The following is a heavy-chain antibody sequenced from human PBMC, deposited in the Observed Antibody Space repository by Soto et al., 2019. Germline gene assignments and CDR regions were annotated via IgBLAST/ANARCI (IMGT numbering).Heavy chain of an antibody. D-gene: IGHD3-3*01. J-gene: IGHJ6*02. CDR2: IYYSGST. V-gene: IGHV4-31*03. Sequence: PSETLSLTCTVSGGSISSGGYYWSWIRQHPGKGLEWIGYIYYSGSTYYNPSLKSRVTISVDTSKNQFSLKLSSVTAADTAVYYCARDRRGIRFSTYGMDVWGQGTTVTVSS. CDR3: ARDRRGIRFSTYGMDV. CDR1: GGSISSGGYY.